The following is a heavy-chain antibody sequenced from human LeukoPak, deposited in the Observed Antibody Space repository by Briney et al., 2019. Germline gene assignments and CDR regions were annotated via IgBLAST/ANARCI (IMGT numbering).Heavy chain of an antibody. CDR2: ISISSNYI. V-gene: IGHV3-21*04. Sequence: GESLRLSCAASGFTFSTYSMNWVRQAPGKGLEWVSSISISSNYIYYADSVEGRFTISRDNAKNSLYLQMNSLRAEDTALYYCARTAMGDYVRFPNDYWGQGTLVTVSS. CDR1: GFTFSTYS. CDR3: ARTAMGDYVRFPNDY. D-gene: IGHD4-17*01. J-gene: IGHJ4*02.